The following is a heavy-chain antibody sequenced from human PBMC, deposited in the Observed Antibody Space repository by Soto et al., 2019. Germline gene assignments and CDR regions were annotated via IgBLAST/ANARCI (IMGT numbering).Heavy chain of an antibody. CDR1: GYTFTSYG. CDR3: ARPGYYDSSGYKRGYAFDI. CDR2: ISAYNGNT. V-gene: IGHV1-18*01. Sequence: QVQLVQSGAEVKKPGASVKVSCKASGYTFTSYGIIWVRQAPGQGLEWMGWISAYNGNTNYAQKLQGRVTMTTDTSTSTAYMELRSLRSDDTAVYYCARPGYYDSSGYKRGYAFDIWGHGTKVTVSS. D-gene: IGHD3-22*01. J-gene: IGHJ3*02.